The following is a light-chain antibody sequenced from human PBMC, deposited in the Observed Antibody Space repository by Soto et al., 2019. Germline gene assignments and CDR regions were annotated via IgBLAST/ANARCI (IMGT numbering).Light chain of an antibody. J-gene: IGKJ1*01. Sequence: IVMTQSPVTLSVSPGESATLSCRASHSVSRSLAWYQQKPGQAPRVLIYGAFTRATGVPARFSGSGSGTEFTLTISSLLSEDFAVYYCQQYNSWPPAFGQGTKVDIK. CDR1: HSVSRS. CDR3: QQYNSWPPA. V-gene: IGKV3-15*01. CDR2: GAF.